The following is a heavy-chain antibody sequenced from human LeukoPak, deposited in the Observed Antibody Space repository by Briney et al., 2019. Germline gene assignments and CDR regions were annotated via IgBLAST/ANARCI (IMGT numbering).Heavy chain of an antibody. CDR2: ISSDGGKT. Sequence: GGSLRLSCSVSGFTFSTYAMHWVRQAPGKGLEYVSSISSDGGKTYYADSVKGRFTIARDNSKNTLYLQMNSLRAEDTAVCYCARERVMYYYGAGSPDYWGREPWSPSPQ. CDR1: GFTFSTYA. CDR3: ARERVMYYYGAGSPDY. J-gene: IGHJ4*02. V-gene: IGHV3-64*04. D-gene: IGHD3-10*01.